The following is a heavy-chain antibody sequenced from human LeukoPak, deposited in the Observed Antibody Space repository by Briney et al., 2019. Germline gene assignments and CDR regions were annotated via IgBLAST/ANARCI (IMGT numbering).Heavy chain of an antibody. V-gene: IGHV4-34*01. CDR1: GGSFSGYY. CDR2: INHSGST. D-gene: IGHD2-2*01. CDR3: ARYQDIVVVPAVRYFDY. J-gene: IGHJ4*02. Sequence: PSETLSLTCAVYGGSFSGYYWSWIRQPPGKGLEWIGEINHSGSTNYNPALKSRVTISVDTSKNQFYLKLSSVTAADTAVYYCARYQDIVVVPAVRYFDYWGQGTLVTVSS.